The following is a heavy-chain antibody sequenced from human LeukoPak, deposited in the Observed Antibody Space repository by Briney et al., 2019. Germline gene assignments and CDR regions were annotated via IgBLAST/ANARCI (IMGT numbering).Heavy chain of an antibody. J-gene: IGHJ4*02. Sequence: GGSLRLSCAASGFTFSSYAMSWVRQAPGKGLEWVTAISGIGGSTYYADSVKGRFTISRDNSKNTLYLQMNSLRAEDTAVYYCAKEIADGDYGRYYFDYWGQGTLVTVSS. V-gene: IGHV3-23*01. CDR1: GFTFSSYA. CDR3: AKEIADGDYGRYYFDY. CDR2: ISGIGGST. D-gene: IGHD4-17*01.